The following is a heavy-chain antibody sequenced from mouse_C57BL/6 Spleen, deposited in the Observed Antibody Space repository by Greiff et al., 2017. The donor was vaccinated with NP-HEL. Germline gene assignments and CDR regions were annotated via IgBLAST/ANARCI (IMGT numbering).Heavy chain of an antibody. D-gene: IGHD2-5*01. CDR3: ARDSNYLNWYFDV. CDR2: ISSGSSTI. CDR1: GFTFSDYG. J-gene: IGHJ1*03. Sequence: DVQLQESGGGLVKPGGSLKLSCAASGFTFSDYGMHWVRQAPEKGLEWVAYISSGSSTIYYADTVKGRFTISRDNAKNTLFLQMTSLRSEDTAMYYCARDSNYLNWYFDVWGTGTTVTVSS. V-gene: IGHV5-17*01.